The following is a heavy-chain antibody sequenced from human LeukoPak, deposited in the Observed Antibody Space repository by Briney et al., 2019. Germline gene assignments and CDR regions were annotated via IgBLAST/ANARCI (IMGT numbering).Heavy chain of an antibody. V-gene: IGHV3-74*01. Sequence: PGGSLRLSCAASGFTFSSYWMHWVRQAPGKGLVWVSRINSDGSSTSYADSVKGRFTISRGNAKNTLYLQMNSLRADDTAVYYCARGFSSYGSGSYQPNNWFDPWGQGTLVTVSS. CDR3: ARGFSSYGSGSYQPNNWFDP. D-gene: IGHD3-10*01. CDR1: GFTFSSYW. CDR2: INSDGSST. J-gene: IGHJ5*02.